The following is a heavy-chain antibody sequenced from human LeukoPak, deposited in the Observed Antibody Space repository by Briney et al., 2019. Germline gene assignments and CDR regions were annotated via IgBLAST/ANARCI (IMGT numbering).Heavy chain of an antibody. Sequence: PGRSLRLYCAASGFTFSSYAMHWVRQAPGKGLEWAAVISYDGSNKYYADSVKGRLTISRDNSKNTLYLQMNSLRAGDTAVYYCARARDTAMVISYYFDYWGQGTLVTVSS. CDR1: GFTFSSYA. J-gene: IGHJ4*02. CDR2: ISYDGSNK. V-gene: IGHV3-30-3*01. CDR3: ARARDTAMVISYYFDY. D-gene: IGHD5-18*01.